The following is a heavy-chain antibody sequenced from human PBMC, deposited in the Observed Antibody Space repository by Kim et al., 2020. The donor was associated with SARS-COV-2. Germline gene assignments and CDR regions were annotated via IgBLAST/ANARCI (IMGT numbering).Heavy chain of an antibody. Sequence: SVKGRFTISRDNAKTSLYLQMNSLRAEDTAVYYCARDRIAAAGTMVGMDVWGQGTTVTVSS. J-gene: IGHJ6*02. D-gene: IGHD6-13*01. CDR3: ARDRIAAAGTMVGMDV. V-gene: IGHV3-21*01.